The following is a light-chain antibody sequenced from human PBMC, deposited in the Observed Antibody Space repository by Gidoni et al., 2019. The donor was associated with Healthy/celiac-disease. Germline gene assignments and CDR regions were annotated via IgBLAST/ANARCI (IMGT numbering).Light chain of an antibody. V-gene: IGKV3-15*01. CDR2: GAS. J-gene: IGKJ4*01. Sequence: EIVMTQSPATLSVSPGDRATLSCRASQSDSSNLAWYQQKPGQAPRLLIFGASTSATGIPARFIGSGSGTEFTPIISSLQSADFAVYYCQQYYNCPPLTFGGGTKVEIK. CDR3: QQYYNCPPLT. CDR1: QSDSSN.